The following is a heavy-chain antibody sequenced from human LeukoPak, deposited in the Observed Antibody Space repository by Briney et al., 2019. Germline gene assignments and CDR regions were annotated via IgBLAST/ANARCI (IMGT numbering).Heavy chain of an antibody. CDR3: AADGIAARPDY. CDR1: GFTFTSSA. J-gene: IGHJ4*02. D-gene: IGHD6-6*01. CDR2: IVVGSGNT. Sequence: GASVKVSCTASGFTFTSSAVQWVRQARGQRLEWIGWIVVGSGNTNYAQKFQERVTITRDMSTSTAYMELSSLRSEDTAVYYCAADGIAARPDYWGQGTLVTVSS. V-gene: IGHV1-58*01.